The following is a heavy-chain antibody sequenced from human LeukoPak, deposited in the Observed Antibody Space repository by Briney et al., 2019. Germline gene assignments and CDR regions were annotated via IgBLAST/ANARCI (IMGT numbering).Heavy chain of an antibody. J-gene: IGHJ4*02. V-gene: IGHV3-15*01. Sequence: GGSLRLSCAASGFTFSNAWMIWVRKAPGKGLAWLGRIRSRSGTTDYASPVKGRFTISRDDSANTVYLHMNSLQTEDTAVYYCAADLPGFGSGEMDFWGQGTLVTVSS. D-gene: IGHD3-10*01. CDR2: IRSRSGTT. CDR1: GFTFSNAW. CDR3: AADLPGFGSGEMDF.